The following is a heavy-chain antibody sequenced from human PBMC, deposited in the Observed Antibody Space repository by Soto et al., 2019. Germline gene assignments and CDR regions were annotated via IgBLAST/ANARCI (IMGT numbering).Heavy chain of an antibody. Sequence: GGSLRFSCAASGFTFSRYWMNWVRQAPGKGLEWVANIKQDGTEKNYVDSVKGRFTISRDNARNSLYLQMDSLRAEDTAVYFCARGDTPMITGMDSFDIWGQGTMVTVSS. J-gene: IGHJ3*02. CDR1: GFTFSRYW. CDR2: IKQDGTEK. CDR3: ARGDTPMITGMDSFDI. V-gene: IGHV3-7*01. D-gene: IGHD5-18*01.